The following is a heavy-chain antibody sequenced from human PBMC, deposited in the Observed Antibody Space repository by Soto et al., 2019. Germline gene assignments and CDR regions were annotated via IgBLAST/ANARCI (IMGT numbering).Heavy chain of an antibody. Sequence: QVQLVQSGAELKKPGSSVKVSCKASGDTFSGYRINWVRQAPGEGLEWMGRIIPVFGTTNDAQRFEGRVTFTADESTNTAYMELRGLLSEDTAVYYCARDGGFGELKYWGPGTLVTVS. CDR1: GDTFSGYR. J-gene: IGHJ4*02. V-gene: IGHV1-69*18. CDR2: IIPVFGTT. D-gene: IGHD3-10*01. CDR3: ARDGGFGELKY.